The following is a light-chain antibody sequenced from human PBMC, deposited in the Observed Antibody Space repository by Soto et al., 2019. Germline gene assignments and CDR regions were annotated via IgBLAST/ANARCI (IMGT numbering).Light chain of an antibody. CDR1: SSDVGAYNY. CDR2: DVT. V-gene: IGLV2-11*01. Sequence: QSVLTQPRSVSGSPGQSVTISCTGTSSDVGAYNYVSWHQQHPGKAPKLMVYDVTERPSGVPDRFSGSKSGNTASLTISGLQAEDEADYYCCSYAGTYVVFGGGTKLTVL. CDR3: CSYAGTYVV. J-gene: IGLJ2*01.